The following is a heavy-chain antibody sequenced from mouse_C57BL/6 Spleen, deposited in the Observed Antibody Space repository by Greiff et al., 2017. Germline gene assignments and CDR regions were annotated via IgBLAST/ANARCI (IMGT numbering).Heavy chain of an antibody. J-gene: IGHJ2*01. CDR2: ISSGSSTI. Sequence: EVQLVESGGGLVKPGGSLKLSCAASGFTFSDYGMHWVRQAPEKGLEWVAYISSGSSTIYYADTVKGRFTISRDNAKNTLFLQMTSLMSEDTAMYYCARPGGMYYIDYWGQGTTLTVSS. V-gene: IGHV5-17*01. D-gene: IGHD1-1*02. CDR3: ARPGGMYYIDY. CDR1: GFTFSDYG.